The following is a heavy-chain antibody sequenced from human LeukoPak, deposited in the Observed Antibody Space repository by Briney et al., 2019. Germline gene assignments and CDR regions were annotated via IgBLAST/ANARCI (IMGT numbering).Heavy chain of an antibody. V-gene: IGHV3-48*03. D-gene: IGHD3-10*01. CDR1: GFTFSSYE. Sequence: GGSLRLSCAASGFTFSSYEMNWVRQAPGKGLERVSYISSSGSTIYYADSVKGRFTISRDNAKNSLYLQMNSLRAEDTAVYYCAREERLLWFGESPLWGQGTLVTVSS. CDR2: ISSSGSTI. CDR3: AREERLLWFGESPL. J-gene: IGHJ4*02.